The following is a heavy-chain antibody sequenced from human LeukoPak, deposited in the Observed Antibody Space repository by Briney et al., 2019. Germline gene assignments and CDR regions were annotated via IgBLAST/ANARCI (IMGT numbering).Heavy chain of an antibody. D-gene: IGHD5-24*01. Sequence: GGSLRLSCAASGFTFSSYEMTWVRLAPGKGLEWVSSISSSSIYIYYADSVKGRFTISRDNAKKSMYLQTNSLRAEDTAVYYCARGRDGYNLIDAFDIWGQGTMVTVSS. J-gene: IGHJ3*02. V-gene: IGHV3-21*01. CDR3: ARGRDGYNLIDAFDI. CDR2: ISSSSIYI. CDR1: GFTFSSYE.